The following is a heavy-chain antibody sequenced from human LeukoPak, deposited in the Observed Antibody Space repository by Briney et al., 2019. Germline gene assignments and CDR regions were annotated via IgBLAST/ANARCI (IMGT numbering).Heavy chain of an antibody. Sequence: PGGSLRLSCAASGFIFDDYAMHWVRRTPGKGLQWVSGITRNNAVIGYVDSVKGRFTISRDSAKNSLYLQMDSLRPDDTATYYCARGDILTTRQLDSWGLGTLVTVSS. CDR2: ITRNNAVI. V-gene: IGHV3-9*01. J-gene: IGHJ4*02. CDR1: GFIFDDYA. CDR3: ARGDILTTRQLDS. D-gene: IGHD3-9*01.